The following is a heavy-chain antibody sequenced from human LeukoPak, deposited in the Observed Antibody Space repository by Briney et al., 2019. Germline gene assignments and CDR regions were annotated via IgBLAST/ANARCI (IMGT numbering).Heavy chain of an antibody. V-gene: IGHV4-38-2*01. Sequence: NPAVPLTLPCALSIYPYHSGHHRGRPGQSPGQALEWIGSIFHTGSTSYSPSFKRRVTLSVDTSKNEFSLKLTSVTATDTAIYYCASPRGTYIDYWGQGSPVTVSS. CDR1: IYPYHSGHH. CDR2: IFHTGST. CDR3: ASPRGTYIDY. J-gene: IGHJ4*02. D-gene: IGHD3-16*01.